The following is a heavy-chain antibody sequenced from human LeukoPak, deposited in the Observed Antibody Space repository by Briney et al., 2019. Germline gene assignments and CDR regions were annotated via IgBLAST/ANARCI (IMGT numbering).Heavy chain of an antibody. CDR2: ISSSSSTI. CDR1: GFTFSSYS. V-gene: IGHV3-48*01. J-gene: IGHJ3*02. Sequence: GGSLRLSCAASGFTFSSYSMNWVRQAPGKGLEWVSYISSSSSTIYYADSVKGRFTVSRDNAENSLYLQMSSLRAEDTAVYYCARLAMAGTGGFDIWGQGTMVTVSS. D-gene: IGHD6-19*01. CDR3: ARLAMAGTGGFDI.